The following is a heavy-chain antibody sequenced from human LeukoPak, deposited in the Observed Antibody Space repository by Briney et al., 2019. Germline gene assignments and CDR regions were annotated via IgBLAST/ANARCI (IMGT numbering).Heavy chain of an antibody. D-gene: IGHD6-13*01. CDR1: GGSISSYY. CDR3: ASSPRRGAAAGNY. CDR2: INHSGST. J-gene: IGHJ4*02. V-gene: IGHV4-34*01. Sequence: SETLSLTCTVSGGSISSYYWSWIRQPPGKGLEWIGEINHSGSTNYNPSLKSRVTISVDTSKNQFSLKLSSVTAADTAVYYCASSPRRGAAAGNYWGQGTLVTVSS.